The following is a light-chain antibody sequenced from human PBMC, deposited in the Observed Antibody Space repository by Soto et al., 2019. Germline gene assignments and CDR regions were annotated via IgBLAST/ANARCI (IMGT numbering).Light chain of an antibody. CDR1: TSNIGTNS. J-gene: IGLJ2*01. CDR2: FIH. Sequence: QSVLTQPPSASGTPGQTVTISCSGGTSNIGTNSIAWYHHLPGPAPKLLLYFIHQRPFGVPDRFSGSKSGNSGSLVISGPQSEDEADYFCASWDDSQNVVLFGGGTQLTVL. CDR3: ASWDDSQNVVL. V-gene: IGLV1-44*01.